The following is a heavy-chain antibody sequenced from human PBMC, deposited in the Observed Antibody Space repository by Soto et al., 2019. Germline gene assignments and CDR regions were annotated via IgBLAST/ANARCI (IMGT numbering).Heavy chain of an antibody. CDR3: ARDEYWWVDWANYYYYGMDV. V-gene: IGHV3-30-3*01. J-gene: IGHJ6*02. CDR1: GFTFSSYA. Sequence: QVQLVESGGGVVQPGRSLRLSCAASGFTFSSYAMHWVRQAPGKGLEWVAVISYDGSNKYYADSVKGRFTISRDNSKNTLDLQMNSLRAEDTAVYYCARDEYWWVDWANYYYYGMDVWGQGTTVTVSS. D-gene: IGHD2-8*02. CDR2: ISYDGSNK.